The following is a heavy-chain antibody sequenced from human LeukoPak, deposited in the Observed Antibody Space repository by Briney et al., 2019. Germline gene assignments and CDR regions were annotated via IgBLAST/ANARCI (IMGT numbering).Heavy chain of an antibody. D-gene: IGHD3-16*01. CDR3: AGGGDFDY. J-gene: IGHJ4*02. V-gene: IGHV3-21*01. CDR2: ISRTSEYI. Sequence: KAGRSLRLSCAASGFSFSIYFMNWVRQAPGKGLEWVSSISRTSEYIHYADSVRGRFATPRDNSKNSVYLQMNSLRAEDTAVYFCAGGGDFDYWGQGILVTVSA. CDR1: GFSFSIYF.